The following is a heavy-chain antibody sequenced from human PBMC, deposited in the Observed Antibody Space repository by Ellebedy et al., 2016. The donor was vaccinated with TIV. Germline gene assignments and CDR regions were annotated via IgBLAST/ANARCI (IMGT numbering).Heavy chain of an antibody. Sequence: GGSLRLSCAASGFTFTDFDLGWVRQAPGSGLEWVSYISSSGRTQFVADSVKGRFTISRDNARNSLYLQLNNLRGEYTAVYYSARGSDYHLYFDYWGHGNLVTVSS. CDR1: GFTFTDFD. CDR3: ARGSDYHLYFDY. J-gene: IGHJ4*01. CDR2: ISSSGRTQ. D-gene: IGHD4-17*01. V-gene: IGHV3-11*01.